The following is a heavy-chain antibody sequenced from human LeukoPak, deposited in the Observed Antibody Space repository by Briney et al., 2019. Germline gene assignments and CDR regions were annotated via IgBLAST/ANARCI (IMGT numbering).Heavy chain of an antibody. Sequence: SVKASCKASGGTFSSYAISWVRQAPGQGLEWMGGIIPIFGTANYAQKFQGRVTITTDESTSTAYMELSSLRSEDTAVYYCAQSDSSSLPDAFDIWGQGTMVTAS. CDR2: IIPIFGTA. CDR1: GGTFSSYA. CDR3: AQSDSSSLPDAFDI. V-gene: IGHV1-69*05. J-gene: IGHJ3*02. D-gene: IGHD6-6*01.